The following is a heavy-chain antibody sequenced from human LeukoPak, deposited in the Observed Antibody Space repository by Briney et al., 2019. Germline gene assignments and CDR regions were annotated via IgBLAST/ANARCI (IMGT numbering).Heavy chain of an antibody. J-gene: IGHJ6*02. Sequence: ETLSLTCTVSGGSIISSSYYWGWIRQPPGKGLEWVSYISSSSSTIYYADSVKGRFTISRDNAKNSLYLQMNSLRDEDTAVYYCARVQPPPTVVTPRYYYYGMDVWGQGTTVTVSS. CDR1: GGSIISSSYY. CDR2: ISSSSSTI. CDR3: ARVQPPPTVVTPRYYYYGMDV. V-gene: IGHV3-48*02. D-gene: IGHD4-23*01.